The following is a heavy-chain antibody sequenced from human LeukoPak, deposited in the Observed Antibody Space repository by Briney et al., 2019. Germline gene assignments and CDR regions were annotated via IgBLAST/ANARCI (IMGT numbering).Heavy chain of an antibody. CDR3: ARERPHYYDSSGSDAFDI. D-gene: IGHD3-22*01. V-gene: IGHV1-69*05. Sequence: SVKVSCKASGGTFSSYAISWVRQAPGQGLEWMGGIIPIFGTANYAQKFQGRVTITTDESTSTASMELSSLRSEDTAVYYCARERPHYYDSSGSDAFDIWGQGTMVTASS. CDR2: IIPIFGTA. CDR1: GGTFSSYA. J-gene: IGHJ3*02.